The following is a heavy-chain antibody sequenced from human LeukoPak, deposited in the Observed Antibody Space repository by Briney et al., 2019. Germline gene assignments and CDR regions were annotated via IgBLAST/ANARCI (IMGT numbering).Heavy chain of an antibody. Sequence: GGSLRLSCAASGFTFNNAGMNWVRQAPGKGLEWVGRILSLTNGGTTDYAAPVKGRFTISRDDSKNTVYLQMNSLKTEDTAVYYCTNWNAARFDFWGQGTLVTVSS. J-gene: IGHJ4*02. D-gene: IGHD1-1*01. V-gene: IGHV3-15*01. CDR3: TNWNAARFDF. CDR2: ILSLTNGGTT. CDR1: GFTFNNAG.